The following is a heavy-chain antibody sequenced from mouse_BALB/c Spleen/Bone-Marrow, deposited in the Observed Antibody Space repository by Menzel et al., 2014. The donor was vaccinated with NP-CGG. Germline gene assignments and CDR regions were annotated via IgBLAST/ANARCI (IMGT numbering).Heavy chain of an antibody. V-gene: IGHV1S34*01. D-gene: IGHD2-4*01. CDR3: AREGKLRYYAMDY. CDR1: GYSFXGYY. CDR2: ISCYNGAT. Sequence: LVKTGASVKISCKASGYSFXGYYMHWVKQSHGKSLEWIGYISCYNGATSYNQKFKGKATFTVDTSSSTAYMQFNSLTSEDSAVYYCAREGKLRYYAMDYWGQGTSVTVSS. J-gene: IGHJ4*01.